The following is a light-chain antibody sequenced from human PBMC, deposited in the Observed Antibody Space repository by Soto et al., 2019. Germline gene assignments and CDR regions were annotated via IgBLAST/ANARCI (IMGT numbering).Light chain of an antibody. CDR2: TTS. V-gene: IGKV1-39*01. Sequence: DIQITQSPSSLSASVGDRVTIACRASQTISGYLNWYQQRPGKAPKLLIYTTSNLQSGVPSRFSGSGSGTDFTLSISSLQPEDFATYYCLQSYSTPRTFGQGTKLEIK. J-gene: IGKJ2*02. CDR3: LQSYSTPRT. CDR1: QTISGY.